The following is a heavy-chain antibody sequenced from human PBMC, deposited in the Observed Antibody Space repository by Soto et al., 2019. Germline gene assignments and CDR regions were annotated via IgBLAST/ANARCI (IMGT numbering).Heavy chain of an antibody. CDR2: IYYSGST. CDR3: RVPIPVPPSQTQFSFSLSSVSAADAAVYYCARAPGAQQYDVWSGYSYYFDY. D-gene: IGHD3-10*01. V-gene: IGHV4-39*01. Sequence: SETLSLTCTVSGGSISSSSYYWGWIRQPPGKGLEWIGSIYYSGSTYYNPSLKSRVTISVDTSKNQFSLKLSSVTAAPNPSHQFRVPIPVPPSQTQFSFSLSSVSAADAAVYYCARAPGAQQYDVWSGYSYYFDYWGKGTLVTVSS. CDR1: GGSISSSSYY. J-gene: IGHJ4*02.